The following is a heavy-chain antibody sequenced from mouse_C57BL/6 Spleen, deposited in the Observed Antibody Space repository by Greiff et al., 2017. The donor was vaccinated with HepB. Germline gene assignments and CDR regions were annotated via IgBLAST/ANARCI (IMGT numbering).Heavy chain of an antibody. CDR3: ARSGLITTVVAHWYFDV. V-gene: IGHV1-82*01. J-gene: IGHJ1*03. CDR2: IYPGDGDT. CDR1: GYAFSSSW. D-gene: IGHD1-1*01. Sequence: VMLVESGPELVKPGASVKISCKASGYAFSSSWMNWVKQRPGKGLEWIGRIYPGDGDTNYNGKFKGKATLTADKSSSTAYMQLSSLTSEDSAVYFCARSGLITTVVAHWYFDVWGTGTTVTVSS.